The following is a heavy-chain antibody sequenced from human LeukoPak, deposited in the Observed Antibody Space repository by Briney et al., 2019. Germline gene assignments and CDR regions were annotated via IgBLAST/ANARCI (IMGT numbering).Heavy chain of an antibody. CDR3: ARGCLYSSSWLEPYFQH. J-gene: IGHJ1*01. D-gene: IGHD6-13*01. CDR2: IIPILGIA. Sequence: SVKVSCKASGGTFSSYAISWVRQAPGQGPEWMGRIIPILGIANYAQKFQGRVTITADKSTSTAYMELSSLRSEDTAVYYCARGCLYSSSWLEPYFQHWGQGTLVTVSS. CDR1: GGTFSSYA. V-gene: IGHV1-69*04.